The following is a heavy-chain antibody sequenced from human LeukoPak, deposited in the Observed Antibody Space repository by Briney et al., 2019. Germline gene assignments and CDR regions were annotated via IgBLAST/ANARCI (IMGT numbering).Heavy chain of an antibody. CDR3: ARGLFGAFDY. D-gene: IGHD3-3*01. J-gene: IGHJ4*02. CDR1: GGSISSYY. Sequence: SETLSLTCTVSGGSISSYYWSWIRQPPGKGLEWIGYTYYSGSTNYNPSLKSRVTISVDTSKNQFSLKLSSVTAADTAVYYCARGLFGAFDYWGQGTLVTVSS. V-gene: IGHV4-59*01. CDR2: TYYSGST.